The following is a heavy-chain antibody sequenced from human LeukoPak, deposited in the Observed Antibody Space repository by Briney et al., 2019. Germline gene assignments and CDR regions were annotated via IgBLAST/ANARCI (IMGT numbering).Heavy chain of an antibody. CDR3: ARDAGSSWYRGALDM. J-gene: IGHJ3*02. D-gene: IGHD6-13*01. Sequence: PGGSLRLSCVASGFTFSTYDMNRVRQAPGKGLEWVSYISASSTIKNYADSVNGRFTVSRDEAKDSMYLQMNSLRDEDTAVYYCARDAGSSWYRGALDMWGQGTVVIVSS. CDR2: ISASSTIK. CDR1: GFTFSTYD. V-gene: IGHV3-48*02.